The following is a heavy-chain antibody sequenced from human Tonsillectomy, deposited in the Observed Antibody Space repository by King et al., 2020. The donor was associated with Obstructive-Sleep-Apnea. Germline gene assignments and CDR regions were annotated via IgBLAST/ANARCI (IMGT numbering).Heavy chain of an antibody. CDR1: GGSINSGDNH. D-gene: IGHD6-13*01. V-gene: IGHV4-30-4*01. CDR3: ARSRSYSSNWRISPMKVTDRGRGFDY. Sequence: QLQESGPGLVKPSQTLSLTCTVSGGSINSGDNHLSWIRHPPGKGLECIGYSSDTGSPNYNPSPEILVVISIDTSTNQFSLKLNSLTAADTAVYYCARSRSYSSNWRISPMKVTDRGRGFDYWGRGTLVTVSS. J-gene: IGHJ4*02. CDR2: SSDTGSP.